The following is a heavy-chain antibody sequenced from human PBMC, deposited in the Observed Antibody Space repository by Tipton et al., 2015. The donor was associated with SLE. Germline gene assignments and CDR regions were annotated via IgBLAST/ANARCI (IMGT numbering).Heavy chain of an antibody. D-gene: IGHD6-6*01. CDR3: ARIGTNIAAPWWFDP. CDR2: IYYSGST. Sequence: TLSLTCTVSGASISSYSWSWIRQPPGKGLEWIGYIYYSGSTNYNPSLKSRVTISVDTSKKQFSLKLSSMTAADTAVYYCARIGTNIAAPWWFDPWGQGTLVTVSS. CDR1: GASISSYS. J-gene: IGHJ5*02. V-gene: IGHV4-59*12.